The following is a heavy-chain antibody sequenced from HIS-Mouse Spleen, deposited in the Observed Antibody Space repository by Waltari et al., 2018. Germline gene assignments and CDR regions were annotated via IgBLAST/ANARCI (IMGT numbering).Heavy chain of an antibody. CDR3: AREIPYSSSWYDWYFDL. CDR1: GGSISSSSYY. V-gene: IGHV4-39*07. D-gene: IGHD6-13*01. CDR2: IYYSGST. Sequence: QLQLQESGPGLVKPSETLSLTCTVSGGSISSSSYYWGWIRQPPGKGLEWFGSIYYSGSTYDNPSLKRRVTISVDTSKNQFSLKLSSVTAADTAVYYCAREIPYSSSWYDWYFDLWGRGTLVTVSS. J-gene: IGHJ2*01.